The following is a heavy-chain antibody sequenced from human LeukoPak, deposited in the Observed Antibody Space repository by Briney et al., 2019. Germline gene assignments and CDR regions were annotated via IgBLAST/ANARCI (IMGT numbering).Heavy chain of an antibody. CDR3: ARASSGYDYFDY. J-gene: IGHJ4*02. CDR1: GYTFTGYY. V-gene: IGHV1-2*02. D-gene: IGHD5-12*01. CDR2: INPNSGGT. Sequence: ASVNVSCKPSGYTFTGYYMHWLRPAPGQGLAWMGWINPNSGGTNYAQKFQGRVTMTRDTSISTAYMELSRLRSDDTAVYYCARASSGYDYFDYWGQGTLVTVSS.